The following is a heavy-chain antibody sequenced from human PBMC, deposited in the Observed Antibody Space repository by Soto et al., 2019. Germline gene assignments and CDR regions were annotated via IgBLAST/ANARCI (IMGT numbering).Heavy chain of an antibody. Sequence: GGSLRLSCAASGFTFDDYAMHWVRQAPGKGLEWVSLISGDGGSTYYADSVKGRFTISRDNSKNSLYLQMNSLRTEDTALYYCAKIVYYDSSGYYYDYWGQGTLVTVSS. J-gene: IGHJ4*02. D-gene: IGHD3-22*01. CDR3: AKIVYYDSSGYYYDY. CDR1: GFTFDDYA. CDR2: ISGDGGST. V-gene: IGHV3-43*02.